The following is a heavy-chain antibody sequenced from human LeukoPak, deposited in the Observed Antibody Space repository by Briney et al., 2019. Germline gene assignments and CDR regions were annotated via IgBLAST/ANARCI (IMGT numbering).Heavy chain of an antibody. Sequence: GGSLRLSCAASGFSFSSYEMTWVRQAPGKGLEWVSSISSSARTIYYADSVKGRFTISRDNAKNSLYLQMNSLRAEDTAVYYCARTATDTGEFDYWGQGTLVTVSS. D-gene: IGHD6-13*01. J-gene: IGHJ4*02. CDR3: ARTATDTGEFDY. CDR2: ISSSARTI. V-gene: IGHV3-48*03. CDR1: GFSFSSYE.